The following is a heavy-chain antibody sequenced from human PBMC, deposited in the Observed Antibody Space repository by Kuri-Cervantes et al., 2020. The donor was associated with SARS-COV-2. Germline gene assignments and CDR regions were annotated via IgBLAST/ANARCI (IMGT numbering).Heavy chain of an antibody. Sequence: GGSLRLSCAASGFTFSSYAMSWVRQAPGKGLEWVSAIRGSGGSTYYADSVKGRFTISRDNSKNTLYLQMNSLRAEDTAVYYCAKDRAIVVVPAAMGIVYWGQGTLVTVSS. J-gene: IGHJ4*02. D-gene: IGHD2-2*01. CDR1: GFTFSSYA. CDR3: AKDRAIVVVPAAMGIVY. CDR2: IRGSGGST. V-gene: IGHV3-23*01.